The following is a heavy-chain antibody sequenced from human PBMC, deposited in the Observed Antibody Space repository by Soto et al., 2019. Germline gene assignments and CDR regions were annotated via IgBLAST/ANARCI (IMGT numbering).Heavy chain of an antibody. CDR2: IIPIFGTA. CDR3: ARDKVQWRVSYYYYGMDV. D-gene: IGHD6-19*01. J-gene: IGHJ6*02. Sequence: SVKVSCKASGGTFSRYSISWVRQAPGQGLEWMGGIIPIFGTANYAQKFQGRVTITADESTSTAYMELGSLRSEDTAVYYCARDKVQWRVSYYYYGMDVWGQGTTVTVSS. V-gene: IGHV1-69*13. CDR1: GGTFSRYS.